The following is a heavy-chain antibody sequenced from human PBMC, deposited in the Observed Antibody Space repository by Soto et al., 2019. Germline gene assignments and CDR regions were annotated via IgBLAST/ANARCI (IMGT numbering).Heavy chain of an antibody. D-gene: IGHD6-13*01. CDR1: GFTFSNAW. V-gene: IGHV3-15*01. Sequence: VQLVESGGGVVQPGRSLRLSCAASGFTFSNAWMSWVRQAPGKGLEWVGRIKSKTDGGTTDYAAPVKGRFTISRDDSKNTLYLQMNSLKTEDTAVYYCTTDRSSSWHPFDYWGQGTLVTVSS. J-gene: IGHJ4*02. CDR2: IKSKTDGGTT. CDR3: TTDRSSSWHPFDY.